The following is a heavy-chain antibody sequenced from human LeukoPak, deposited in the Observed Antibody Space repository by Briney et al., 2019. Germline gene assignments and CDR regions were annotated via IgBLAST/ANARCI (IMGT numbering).Heavy chain of an antibody. CDR3: ARSSAIAPCRDAEFEH. V-gene: IGHV3-23*01. J-gene: IGHJ4*02. D-gene: IGHD2-2*02. Sequence: PGGSLRLSCAASGFTFSSYAMTWVRQAPGKGLEWVSTISGSGAGTYYADSVKGRFTISRDNSKSTLYLQMNSLRAEDTAVYYCARSSAIAPCRDAEFEHWGQGTLVTVSS. CDR1: GFTFSSYA. CDR2: ISGSGAGT.